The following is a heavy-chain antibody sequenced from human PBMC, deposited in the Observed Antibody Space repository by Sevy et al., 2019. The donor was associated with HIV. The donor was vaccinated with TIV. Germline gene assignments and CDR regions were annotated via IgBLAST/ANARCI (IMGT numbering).Heavy chain of an antibody. CDR2: IGTVGET. Sequence: GGSLRLSCAASGFTFSSYDMHWVRHSTGKGLEWVSAIGTVGETRYAGSVKGRFTISRENTKKSLYLKMNSLRGVDTAVYYCVRVGSDAFDIWGQGTMVTVSS. V-gene: IGHV3-13*04. CDR3: VRVGSDAFDI. CDR1: GFTFSSYD. J-gene: IGHJ3*02.